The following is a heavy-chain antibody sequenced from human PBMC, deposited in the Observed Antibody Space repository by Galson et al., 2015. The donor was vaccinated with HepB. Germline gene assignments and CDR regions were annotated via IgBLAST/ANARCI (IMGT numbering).Heavy chain of an antibody. CDR2: INSDGITT. D-gene: IGHD5-12*01. Sequence: SLRLSCAASGYTFSTYWMHWVRQAPGKGLVWVSRINSDGITTSYADSVKGRFTISRDNAKNTLYLQMNSLRAEDTAVYYCARVAGVSCSCNDFGSEFSIHHWGQGTLVTVSS. V-gene: IGHV3-74*01. CDR3: ARVAGVSCSCNDFGSEFSIHH. CDR1: GYTFSTYW. J-gene: IGHJ5*02.